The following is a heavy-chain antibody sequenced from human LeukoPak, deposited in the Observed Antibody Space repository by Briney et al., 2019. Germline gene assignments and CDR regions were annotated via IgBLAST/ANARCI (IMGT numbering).Heavy chain of an antibody. D-gene: IGHD3-10*01. CDR2: INPNSGGT. V-gene: IGHV1-2*02. CDR3: ARDHIRDPLLDY. CDR1: GYTFTGYY. J-gene: IGHJ4*02. Sequence: ASLKASCTASGYTFTGYYMHWVRQAPGQRVECLGWINPNSGGTNYAQKLQGRVTMTRDTSISTAYMELSRLRSDDTAVYYCARDHIRDPLLDYWGQGTLVTVSS.